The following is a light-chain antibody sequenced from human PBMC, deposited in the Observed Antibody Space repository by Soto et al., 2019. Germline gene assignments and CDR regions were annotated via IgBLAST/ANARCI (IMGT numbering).Light chain of an antibody. Sequence: DIQMTQSPSSLSASVGDRVTITCRASQPVTNSLSWYQQKPGKAPTLLIYAASRLQSGVPSRFSAGGSGTEFTLSINSLLPEDFATYYCQQSYIAPWTFGQGTKVDIK. CDR3: QQSYIAPWT. J-gene: IGKJ1*01. V-gene: IGKV1-39*01. CDR2: AAS. CDR1: QPVTNS.